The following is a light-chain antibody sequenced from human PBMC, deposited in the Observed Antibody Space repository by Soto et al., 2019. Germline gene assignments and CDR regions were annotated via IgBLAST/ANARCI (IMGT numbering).Light chain of an antibody. CDR3: QQYNSYS. V-gene: IGKV1-5*01. Sequence: DIQMTQSPSTLSASVGDRVTITCRASQSISSWLAWYQQKPGKAPKLLIYDASSLESGVPSRFSGSGSGTEFTLTISSLQPVDFSTYYCQQYNSYSFGGGTKVEIK. CDR2: DAS. CDR1: QSISSW. J-gene: IGKJ4*01.